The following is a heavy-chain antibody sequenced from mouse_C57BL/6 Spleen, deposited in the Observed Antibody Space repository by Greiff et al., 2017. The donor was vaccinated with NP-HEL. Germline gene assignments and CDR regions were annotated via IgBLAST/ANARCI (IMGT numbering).Heavy chain of an antibody. Sequence: ESGPGLVKPSQSLSLTCSVTGYSITSGYYWNWIRQFPGNKLEWMGYISYDGSNNYNPSLKNRISITRDTSKNQFFLKLNSVTTEDTATYYCARSSYGSSPRFAYWGQGTLVTVSA. CDR3: ARSSYGSSPRFAY. CDR1: GYSITSGYY. CDR2: ISYDGSN. D-gene: IGHD1-1*01. J-gene: IGHJ3*01. V-gene: IGHV3-6*01.